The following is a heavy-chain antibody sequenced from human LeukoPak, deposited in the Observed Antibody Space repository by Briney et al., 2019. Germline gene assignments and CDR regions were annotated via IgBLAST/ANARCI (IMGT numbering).Heavy chain of an antibody. Sequence: PSETLSLTCAVYGGSFSGYYWSWIRQPPGKGLEWIGRIYTSGSTNYNPSLKSRVTISVDTSKNQFSLKLSSVTAADTAVYYCAGLDIVATAMDVWGKGTTVTISS. CDR2: IYTSGST. CDR1: GGSFSGYY. D-gene: IGHD5-12*01. V-gene: IGHV4-59*10. J-gene: IGHJ6*03. CDR3: AGLDIVATAMDV.